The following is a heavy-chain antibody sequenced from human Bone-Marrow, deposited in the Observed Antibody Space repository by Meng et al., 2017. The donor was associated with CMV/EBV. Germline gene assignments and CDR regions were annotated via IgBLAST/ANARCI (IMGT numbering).Heavy chain of an antibody. CDR2: ISSSGSTM. J-gene: IGHJ4*02. V-gene: IGHV3-11*04. Sequence: GESLKISCAASGFTFSDYYMSWIRQAPGKGLEWVSYISSSGSTMYYADSVKGRFTISRDNAKNSLYLQMNSLRAEDTAVYYCAREVGIAAAGPKGVFDYWGQGTLVTVSS. D-gene: IGHD6-13*01. CDR1: GFTFSDYY. CDR3: AREVGIAAAGPKGVFDY.